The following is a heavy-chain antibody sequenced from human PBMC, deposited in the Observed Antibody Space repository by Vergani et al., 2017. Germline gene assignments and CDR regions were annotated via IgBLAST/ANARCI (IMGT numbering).Heavy chain of an antibody. CDR3: ARKGPAHYYFDY. V-gene: IGHV3-21*01. CDR2: ISSSSSYI. Sequence: EVQLVESGGGLVKPGGSLRLSCAASGFTFSSYSMNWVRQAPGKGLEWVSSISSSSSYIYYADSVKGRFTISRDNAKNSLYLQMNSLRAEDTAVYYCARKGPAHYYFDYWGQGTLVTVSS. J-gene: IGHJ4*02. CDR1: GFTFSSYS.